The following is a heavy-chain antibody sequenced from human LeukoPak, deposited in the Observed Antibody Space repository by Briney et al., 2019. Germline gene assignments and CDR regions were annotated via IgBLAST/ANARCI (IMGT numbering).Heavy chain of an antibody. CDR2: INHSGST. Sequence: PSETLSLTCAVYGGSFSGYYWSWIRQPPGKRLEWIGEINHSGSTNYNPSLKSRVTISVDTSKNQFSLKLSSVTAADTAGYYCARGRSLGIVVVPATSDYWGQGTLVTVSS. D-gene: IGHD2-2*01. CDR3: ARGRSLGIVVVPATSDY. CDR1: GGSFSGYY. V-gene: IGHV4-34*01. J-gene: IGHJ4*02.